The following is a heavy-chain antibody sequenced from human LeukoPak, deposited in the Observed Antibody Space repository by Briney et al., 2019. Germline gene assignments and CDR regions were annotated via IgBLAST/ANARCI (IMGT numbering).Heavy chain of an antibody. D-gene: IGHD4-11*01. J-gene: IGHJ6*03. CDR2: IYTSGST. Sequence: SETLSLTCTVSGGSISSYYWSWIRQPAGKGLEWIGRIYTSGSTNYNPSLKSRVTMSVDTSKNQSSLKLSSVTAADTAVYYCARGYSNYAYYYYYMDVWGKGTTVTVSS. CDR3: ARGYSNYAYYYYYMDV. CDR1: GGSISSYY. V-gene: IGHV4-4*07.